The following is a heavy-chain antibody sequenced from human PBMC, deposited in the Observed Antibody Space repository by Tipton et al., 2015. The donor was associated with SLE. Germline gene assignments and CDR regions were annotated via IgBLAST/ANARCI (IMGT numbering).Heavy chain of an antibody. CDR3: VRINSGASRLFDY. CDR1: GGSLGGHY. CDR2: IYYSGST. J-gene: IGHJ4*02. V-gene: IGHV4-59*08. Sequence: TLSLTCTVSGGSLGGHYWSWIRQPPGKGLEWIGYIYYSGSTVYNPSLQSRLTLSVDTSKNQFSLRLRSVTAADTAVYYCVRINSGASRLFDYWGQGMLVAVSS. D-gene: IGHD1-26*01.